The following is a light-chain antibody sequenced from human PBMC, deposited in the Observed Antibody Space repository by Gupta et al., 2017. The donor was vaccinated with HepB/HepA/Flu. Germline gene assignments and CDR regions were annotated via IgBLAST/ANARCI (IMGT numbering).Light chain of an antibody. CDR2: WAS. CDR3: QQEQRPPCT. V-gene: IGKV4-1*01. J-gene: IGKJ2*02. Sequence: DIVLTQSPDSLAVSLGERATINCKSSQSVLYSSNNKNYLAWYQQKPGQPPKLLIYWASTRESGVPDRFSGSGSGTDFTLTISSLQAEDVAVYYRQQEQRPPCTFGQGTKLEIK. CDR1: QSVLYSSNNKNY.